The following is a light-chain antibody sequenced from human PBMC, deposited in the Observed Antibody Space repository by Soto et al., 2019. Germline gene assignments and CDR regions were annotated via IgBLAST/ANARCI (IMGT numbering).Light chain of an antibody. Sequence: QSALTQPRSVSGYPGQSVTISCTGTSSDVGGYNYVSWYQPHPGKAPKLMIYDVSKRPSGVPDRFSGSKSGNTASLTISGLQAEDEADYYCCSYAGSYTYVVFGGGTKLTVL. CDR1: SSDVGGYNY. J-gene: IGLJ2*01. V-gene: IGLV2-11*01. CDR3: CSYAGSYTYVV. CDR2: DVS.